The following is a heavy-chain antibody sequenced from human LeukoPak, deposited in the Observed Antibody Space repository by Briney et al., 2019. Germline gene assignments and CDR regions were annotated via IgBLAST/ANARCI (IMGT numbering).Heavy chain of an antibody. CDR2: IKQDGSEK. Sequence: GGSLRLSCTASGFTFSSYWMTWVRQAPGKGLEWVGNIKQDGSEKFYVDSVKGRFTISRDNAKSSLYLQMNSLRAEDTAVYFCVRESVYGSRSYYSYWGQGTLVTVSS. CDR1: GFTFSSYW. D-gene: IGHD3-10*01. J-gene: IGHJ4*02. V-gene: IGHV3-7*04. CDR3: VRESVYGSRSYYSY.